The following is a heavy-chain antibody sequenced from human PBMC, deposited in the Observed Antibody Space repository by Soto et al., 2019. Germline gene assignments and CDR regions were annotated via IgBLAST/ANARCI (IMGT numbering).Heavy chain of an antibody. CDR3: AKVRTSSWYYDPFDY. CDR2: ISGSGGST. V-gene: IGHV3-23*01. J-gene: IGHJ4*02. D-gene: IGHD6-13*01. Sequence: GSLRLSCTASGFTFSSYAMSWVRQAPGKGLEWVSAISGSGGSTYYADSVKGRFTISRDNSKNTLYLQMNSLRAEDTAVYYCAKVRTSSWYYDPFDYWGQGTLVTVSS. CDR1: GFTFSSYA.